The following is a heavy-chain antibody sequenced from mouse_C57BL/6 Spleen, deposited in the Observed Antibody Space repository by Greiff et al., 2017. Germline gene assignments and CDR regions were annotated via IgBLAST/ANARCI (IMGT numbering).Heavy chain of an antibody. J-gene: IGHJ1*03. CDR1: GYSFTGYY. CDR2: INPSTGGT. D-gene: IGHD1-1*01. Sequence: VQLKQSGPELVKPGASVKISCKASGYSFTGYYMNWVKQSPEKSLEWIGEINPSTGGTTYNQKFKAKATLTVDKSSSTAYMQLKSLTSEDSAVYYCARSRWYFDVWGTGTTVTVSS. V-gene: IGHV1-42*01. CDR3: ARSRWYFDV.